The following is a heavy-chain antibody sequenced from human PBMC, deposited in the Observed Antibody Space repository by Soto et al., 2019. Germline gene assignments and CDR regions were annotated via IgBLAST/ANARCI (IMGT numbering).Heavy chain of an antibody. CDR3: ARGQRFSDWFDP. Sequence: GASVKVSCKASGYTFTSYGISWVRQAPGQGLEWMGWISAYNGNTNYAQKLQGRVTMSLDTSNNQFSLRLTSVTAADTAVYYCARGQRFSDWFDPWGQGTLVTVSS. D-gene: IGHD3-3*01. CDR2: ISAYNGNT. CDR1: GYTFTSYG. J-gene: IGHJ5*02. V-gene: IGHV1-18*04.